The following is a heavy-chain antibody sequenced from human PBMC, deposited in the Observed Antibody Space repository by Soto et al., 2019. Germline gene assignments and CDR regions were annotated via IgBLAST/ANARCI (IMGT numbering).Heavy chain of an antibody. CDR3: ARDGRIRRPDWCFDL. CDR1: GLTFSSYE. V-gene: IGHV3-48*03. CDR2: ISRSGSTI. J-gene: IGHJ2*01. Sequence: GGSLRLSCAASGLTFSSYEMNWVRQAPGKGLEWVSYISRSGSTIYYADSVKGRVTISRDNAKNSLYLQMNSLRAEDTAVYYCARDGRIRRPDWCFDLWGRGTLVTVSS. D-gene: IGHD2-15*01.